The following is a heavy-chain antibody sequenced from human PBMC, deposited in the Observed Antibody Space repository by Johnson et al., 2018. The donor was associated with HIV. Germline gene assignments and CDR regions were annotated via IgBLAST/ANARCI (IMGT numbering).Heavy chain of an antibody. CDR1: GFIFHEYG. D-gene: IGHD6-19*01. V-gene: IGHV3-20*04. J-gene: IGHJ3*02. CDR2: INWNGGST. CDR3: ARPLTGYSRGCHTGAGAFDI. Sequence: VQLVESGGGVVRPGGSLRLSCAASGFIFHEYGMTWVRQAPGKGLEWVSGINWNGGSTGYADSVKGRFTISRDNAKNSLDLQMNSLRAEDTALYYWARPLTGYSRGCHTGAGAFDIWGQGTMVTVSS.